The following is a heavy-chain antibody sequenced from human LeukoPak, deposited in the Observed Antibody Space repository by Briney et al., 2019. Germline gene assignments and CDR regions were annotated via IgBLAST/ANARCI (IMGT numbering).Heavy chain of an antibody. CDR1: GFTFSSRP. CDR2: SSGNGRNT. J-gene: IGHJ4*02. D-gene: IGHD6-19*01. Sequence: GGSLRLSCSASGFTFSSRPMHWVRQAQGKGLECVSGSSGNGRNTYYADSVKGRFTISRDNSKNTVYLQMSSLRPEDTAVYYCVNQISGWVYWGQGTLVTVSS. V-gene: IGHV3-64D*06. CDR3: VNQISGWVY.